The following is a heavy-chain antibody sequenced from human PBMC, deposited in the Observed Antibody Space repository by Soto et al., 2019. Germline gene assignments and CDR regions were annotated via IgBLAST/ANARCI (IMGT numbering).Heavy chain of an antibody. D-gene: IGHD3-10*01. CDR3: ARGRFGELLSAHYYYGMDV. J-gene: IGHJ6*02. Sequence: SLKVSCKASGGTFSSYAISWVRQAPGQGLEWMGGIIPIFGTANYAQKFQGRVTITADKSTSTAYMELSSLRSEDTAVYYCARGRFGELLSAHYYYGMDVWGQGTTVTVSS. V-gene: IGHV1-69*06. CDR1: GGTFSSYA. CDR2: IIPIFGTA.